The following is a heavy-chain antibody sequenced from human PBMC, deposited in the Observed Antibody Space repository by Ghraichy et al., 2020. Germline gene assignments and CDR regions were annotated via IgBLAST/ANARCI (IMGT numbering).Heavy chain of an antibody. J-gene: IGHJ6*02. Sequence: SETLSLTCSVSGGSINSGSYSWTWIRQPPGKGLEWIGYIYYSGSAFYNPSLESRVAISLDRFYNNRFSLKLSSVTAADTAVYYCARGRLTGDGLDVWGQGTTVTVSS. V-gene: IGHV4-30-2*01. CDR2: IYYSGSA. CDR3: ARGRLTGDGLDV. CDR1: GGSINSGSYS. D-gene: IGHD7-27*01.